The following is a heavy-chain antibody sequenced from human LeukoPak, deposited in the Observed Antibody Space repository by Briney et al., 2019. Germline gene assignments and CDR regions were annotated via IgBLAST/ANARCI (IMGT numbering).Heavy chain of an antibody. Sequence: SETLSLTCTVSGGSVSSGSYYWSWIRQPPGKGLEWIGYVYYSGSTNYNPSLKSRVTISLDASKNQFSLKLSSVTTADTAVYYCARDTGSYYYYYGMDVWGQGTTVTVSS. V-gene: IGHV4-61*01. J-gene: IGHJ6*02. CDR3: ARDTGSYYYYYGMDV. D-gene: IGHD4-11*01. CDR2: VYYSGST. CDR1: GGSVSSGSYY.